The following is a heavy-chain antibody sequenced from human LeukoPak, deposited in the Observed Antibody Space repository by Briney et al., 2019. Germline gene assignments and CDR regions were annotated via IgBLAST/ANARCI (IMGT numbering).Heavy chain of an antibody. CDR3: ARDSPYGNSLDY. V-gene: IGHV3-30*02. CDR1: GFTFSSYG. CDR2: IRYDGSNK. J-gene: IGHJ4*02. D-gene: IGHD4-23*01. Sequence: PGGSLRLSCAASGFTFSSYGMHWVRQAPGKGLEWVAFIRYDGSNKYYADSVKGRFTISRDNSKNTLYLQMHSLRAEDTAIYYCARDSPYGNSLDYWGQGTLVTVSS.